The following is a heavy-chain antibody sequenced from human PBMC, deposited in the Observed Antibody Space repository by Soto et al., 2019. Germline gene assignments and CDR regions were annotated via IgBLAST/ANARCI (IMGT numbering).Heavy chain of an antibody. Sequence: PSETLSLTCAVCGGSMSSYYWSWTRQPPGKGLEWIGYIYYSGSTNYNPSLKSRVTISVDTSKNQFSLKLSSVTAADTAVYYCASFGGAFDIWGQGTMVTVS. CDR3: ASFGGAFDI. CDR1: GGSMSSYY. J-gene: IGHJ3*02. CDR2: IYYSGST. D-gene: IGHD3-10*01. V-gene: IGHV4-59*01.